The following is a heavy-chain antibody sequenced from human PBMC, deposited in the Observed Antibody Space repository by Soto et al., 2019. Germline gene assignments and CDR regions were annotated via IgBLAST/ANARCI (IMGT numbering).Heavy chain of an antibody. CDR2: INAGNGDS. CDR3: ARGSTAYPYYLDY. D-gene: IGHD2-21*02. V-gene: IGHV1-3*01. CDR1: GYTFTGYA. J-gene: IGHJ4*02. Sequence: QVQLVQSGAEVKTPGASVKVSCKASGYTFTGYAIHWVRQAPGQRTEWMGWINAGNGDSKYSWRLQGRRTITRDTSATKAYMEPSSLRFEDTTVYYCARGSTAYPYYLDYWGQGALVTVSS.